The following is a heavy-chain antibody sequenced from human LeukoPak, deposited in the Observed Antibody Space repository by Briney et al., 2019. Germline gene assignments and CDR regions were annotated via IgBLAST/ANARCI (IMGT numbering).Heavy chain of an antibody. CDR1: GFTFSTYA. J-gene: IGHJ4*02. V-gene: IGHV3-23*01. CDR3: AKDWGYGSGSYYPAY. Sequence: GGSLRLSCAASGFTFSTYAMSWVRQAPGKGLEWVSVISGRGGSTSYADSVKGRFTISRDNSKNTLYLHMNSLRAEDTAVYYCAKDWGYGSGSYYPAYWGQGTPVTVPS. D-gene: IGHD3-10*01. CDR2: ISGRGGST.